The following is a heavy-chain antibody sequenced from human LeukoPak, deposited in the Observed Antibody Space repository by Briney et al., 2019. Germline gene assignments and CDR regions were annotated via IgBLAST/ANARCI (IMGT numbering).Heavy chain of an antibody. CDR1: GGTFSSYA. CDR2: IIPFLGTA. Sequence: ASVQVSCKATGGTFSSYALSWVRQPPGQGLEWMGGIIPFLGTAIHAQKFQGRVTITADKPTSTDYMELSSLRSEHTAVYYCARDIPSYGSGRAYYMDVWGKGTTVTVSS. V-gene: IGHV1-69*10. J-gene: IGHJ6*03. CDR3: ARDIPSYGSGRAYYMDV. D-gene: IGHD3-10*01.